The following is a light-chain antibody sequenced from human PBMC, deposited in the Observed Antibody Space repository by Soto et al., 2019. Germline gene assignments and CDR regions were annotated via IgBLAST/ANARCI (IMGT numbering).Light chain of an antibody. Sequence: DIQLTQARSFVSASVGDRVTITCRASQGITGYLAWYQQKPGKAPKLLIYAASTLQSGVPSRFSGSGSGTEITLTISSLQPEDFATYYCQQVNSYPISFGQGTRLEI. CDR2: AAS. CDR3: QQVNSYPIS. CDR1: QGITGY. J-gene: IGKJ5*01. V-gene: IGKV1-9*01.